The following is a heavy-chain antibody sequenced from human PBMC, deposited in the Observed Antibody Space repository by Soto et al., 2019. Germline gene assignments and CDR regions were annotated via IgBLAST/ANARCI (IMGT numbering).Heavy chain of an antibody. CDR3: AKGAVYSNPPSGYYGMDV. CDR1: GFTFSCYG. J-gene: IGHJ6*02. CDR2: ISYDGSNK. Sequence: GGSLRLSWAASGFTFSCYGMHWVRQAPGKGLEWVAVISYDGSNKYYADSVKGRFTISRDNSKNTLYLQMNSLRAEDTAVYYCAKGAVYSNPPSGYYGMDVWGQGTTVTVSS. D-gene: IGHD4-4*01. V-gene: IGHV3-30*18.